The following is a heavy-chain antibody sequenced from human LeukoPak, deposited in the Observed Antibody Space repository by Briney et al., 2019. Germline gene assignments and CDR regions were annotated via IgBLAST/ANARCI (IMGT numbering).Heavy chain of an antibody. CDR3: ARWCSSTSCYKNNFDY. CDR1: GYTLTSYD. D-gene: IGHD2-2*02. Sequence: ATVKVSCKASGYTLTSYDINWVRQATGQGLEWMGWMNPNSGNTGYAQKFQGRVTMTRNTSITTAYMELSSLRSEDTAVYYCARWCSSTSCYKNNFDYWGQGTLVTVSS. V-gene: IGHV1-8*01. J-gene: IGHJ4*02. CDR2: MNPNSGNT.